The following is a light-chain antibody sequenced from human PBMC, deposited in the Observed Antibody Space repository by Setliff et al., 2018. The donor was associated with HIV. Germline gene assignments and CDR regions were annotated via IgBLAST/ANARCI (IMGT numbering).Light chain of an antibody. J-gene: IGLJ2*01. CDR2: DVT. CDR1: SSDVGSYNY. V-gene: IGLV2-11*01. CDR3: CSYAGSYTPVI. Sequence: QSVLAQPRSVSGSPGQSVTISCTGTSSDVGSYNYVSWYQQPPGKAPKLMIYDVTKRPSGVPDRFSGSKSGNTASLTISGLQAEDEADYYCCSYAGSYTPVIFGGGTKVTVL.